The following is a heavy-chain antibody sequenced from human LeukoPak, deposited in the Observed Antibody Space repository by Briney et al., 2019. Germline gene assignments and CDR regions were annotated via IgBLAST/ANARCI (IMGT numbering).Heavy chain of an antibody. D-gene: IGHD1-26*01. V-gene: IGHV3-11*05. Sequence: GGSLRLSCAASGFTFSGYWMYWFRQAPGKGLEWLSYISPTSTTTTYADSVKGRFTISRDNAKNSLYLQMNSLRAEDTAVYYCARDGNQWGQGTLVTVSS. CDR1: GFTFSGYW. CDR3: ARDGNQ. CDR2: ISPTSTTT. J-gene: IGHJ1*01.